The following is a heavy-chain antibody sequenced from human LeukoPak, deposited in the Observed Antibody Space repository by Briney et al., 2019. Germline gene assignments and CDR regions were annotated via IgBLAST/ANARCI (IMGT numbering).Heavy chain of an antibody. V-gene: IGHV3-21*01. CDR1: RFTFSSYG. D-gene: IGHD3-22*01. CDR3: ARRGYSDSSGYDY. Sequence: GRSLRLSCAASRFTFSSYGMHWVRQAPGKGLEWVSSISGDSSDIYYADSVMGRSTISRDNAKNSVYLQINSLRAEDTAIYYCARRGYSDSSGYDYWGQGTLVTVSS. J-gene: IGHJ4*02. CDR2: ISGDSSDI.